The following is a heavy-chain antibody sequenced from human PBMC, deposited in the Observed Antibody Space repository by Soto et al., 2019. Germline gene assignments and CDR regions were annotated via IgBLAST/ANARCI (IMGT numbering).Heavy chain of an antibody. CDR1: GYSISSGFS. CDR3: ARDWGSGYYHFEP. D-gene: IGHD5-12*01. J-gene: IGHJ5*02. V-gene: IGHV4-38-2*02. Sequence: SETLSLTCAVSGYSISSGFSWGWIRQPPGKGLEWIGSIDHSGSTHYNASLKIRLSISLDTSKNQFSLKLRSVTAADTAVYYCARDWGSGYYHFEPWGQGTLVTVSS. CDR2: IDHSGST.